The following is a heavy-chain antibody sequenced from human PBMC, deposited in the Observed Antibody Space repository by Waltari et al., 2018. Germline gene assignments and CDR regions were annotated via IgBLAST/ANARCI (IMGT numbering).Heavy chain of an antibody. V-gene: IGHV1-69*04. CDR3: ARADGYSSSWYPFDY. Sequence: QVQLVQSGAEVKKPGSSVKVSCKASGGTFSSYAISWVRQAPGQGLEWMGRIIPVFGKANYAQKFQGRVTMTADKSTSTAYMELSSLRSEDTAVYYCARADGYSSSWYPFDYWGQGTLVTVSS. CDR1: GGTFSSYA. CDR2: IIPVFGKA. J-gene: IGHJ4*02. D-gene: IGHD6-13*01.